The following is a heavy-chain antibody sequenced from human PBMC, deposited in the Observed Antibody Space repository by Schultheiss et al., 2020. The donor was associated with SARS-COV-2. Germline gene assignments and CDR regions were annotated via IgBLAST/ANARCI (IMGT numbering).Heavy chain of an antibody. CDR2: MNPNSGNT. V-gene: IGHV1-8*01. Sequence: ASVKVSCKASGYTFTSYDINWVRQATGQGLEWMGWMNPNSGNTGYAQKFQGRVTMTRNTSISTAYMELSSLRSEDTAVYYCARAHNIVVVPAAPYYYYGMDVWGQGTTVTVSS. CDR3: ARAHNIVVVPAAPYYYYGMDV. J-gene: IGHJ6*02. D-gene: IGHD2-2*01. CDR1: GYTFTSYD.